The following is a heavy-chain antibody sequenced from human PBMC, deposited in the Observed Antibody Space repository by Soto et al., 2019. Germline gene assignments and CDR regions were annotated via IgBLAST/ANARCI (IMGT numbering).Heavy chain of an antibody. CDR1: GDSFSSNIAA. V-gene: IGHV6-1*01. D-gene: IGHD6-13*01. J-gene: IGHJ5*02. CDR2: TYYRSKWYN. Sequence: PSQTLSRTCAISGDSFSSNIAAWNWIRQSPSRGLEWLGRTYYRSKWYNDYAVSVKSRITINPDTSKNQFSLQLNSVTPEDTAVYYCARVGGQQLVPRNWFDPWGQGTLVTVSS. CDR3: ARVGGQQLVPRNWFDP.